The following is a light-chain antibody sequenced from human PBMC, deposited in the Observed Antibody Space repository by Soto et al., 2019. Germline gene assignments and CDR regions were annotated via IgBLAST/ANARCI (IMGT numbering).Light chain of an antibody. Sequence: EIVLTQSPGTLSLSPGERATLSCRASQSVSANYLAWYQQKPGQAPRLLIYGASSRATGIPDRFSGSGSGTDFTLTISRLEPEDFAVYFCQQHGSSPFTFGPGIKVDI. CDR1: QSVSANY. CDR3: QQHGSSPFT. J-gene: IGKJ3*01. CDR2: GAS. V-gene: IGKV3-20*01.